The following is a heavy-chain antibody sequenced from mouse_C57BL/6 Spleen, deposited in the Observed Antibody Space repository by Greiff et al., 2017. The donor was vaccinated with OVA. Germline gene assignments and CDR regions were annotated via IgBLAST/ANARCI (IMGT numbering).Heavy chain of an antibody. V-gene: IGHV1-52*01. Sequence: VQLQQPGAELVRPGSSVKLSCKASGYTFTSYWMHWVKQRPIQGLEWIGNIDPSDSETHYNQKFKDKATLTVDKSSSTAYMQLSSLTSEDSAVYYCARSGYYGSSSLGYWGQGTTLTVSS. CDR1: GYTFTSYW. CDR2: IDPSDSET. D-gene: IGHD1-1*01. CDR3: ARSGYYGSSSLGY. J-gene: IGHJ2*01.